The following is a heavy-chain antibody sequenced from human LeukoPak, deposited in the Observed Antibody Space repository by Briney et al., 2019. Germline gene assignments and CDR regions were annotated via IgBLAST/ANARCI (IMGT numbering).Heavy chain of an antibody. Sequence: PSETLSLTCTDADGSTTSRNYYWGWIRQPPGKGLEWIGNIYYDGTTYYNPSLKSRVTISIDTSKNQFSLDLSSVTAADTAVYYCARLHYYYGMDVWGQGTTVTVSS. J-gene: IGHJ6*02. CDR2: IYYDGTT. CDR3: ARLHYYYGMDV. CDR1: DGSTTSRNYY. V-gene: IGHV4-39*01.